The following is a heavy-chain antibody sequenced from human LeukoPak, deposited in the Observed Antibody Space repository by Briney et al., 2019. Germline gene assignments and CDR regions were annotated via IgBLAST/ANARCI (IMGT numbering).Heavy chain of an antibody. CDR2: ISSNGGST. V-gene: IGHV3-64*01. Sequence: GGSLRLSCAASGFTFSSYAMHWVRQAPGKGLEYVSAISSNGGSTYYANSVKGRFTISRDNSKNTLYLQMGSLRAEDMAVYYCARGHSNTFDPWGQGTLVTVSS. CDR1: GFTFSSYA. D-gene: IGHD4-11*01. J-gene: IGHJ5*02. CDR3: ARGHSNTFDP.